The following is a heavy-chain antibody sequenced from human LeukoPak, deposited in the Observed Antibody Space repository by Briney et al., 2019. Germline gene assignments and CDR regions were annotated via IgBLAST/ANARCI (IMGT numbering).Heavy chain of an antibody. CDR1: GFTFSSYS. D-gene: IGHD3-3*01. CDR3: ARVGGQRYYDFWSGSYYSDY. V-gene: IGHV3-21*01. CDR2: ISSSSSYI. J-gene: IGHJ4*02. Sequence: GGSLRLSCAASGFTFSSYSMNWVRQAPGKGLEWVSSISSSSSYIYYADSVKGRFTISRDNAKNSLYLQMNSLRAEDTAVYYCARVGGQRYYDFWSGSYYSDYWGQGTLVTVSS.